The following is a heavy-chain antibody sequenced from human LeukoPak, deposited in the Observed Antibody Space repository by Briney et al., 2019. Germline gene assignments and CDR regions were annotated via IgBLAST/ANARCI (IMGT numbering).Heavy chain of an antibody. CDR3: ARRGVSPSPYYFHY. Sequence: PGGSLRVSCAASGFTFTSYGMSWVRQAPGKGPEWVSSICDNGGCKFYADSVKGRFTISRDNSKNTLYLQMNSLRAEVTAVYYCARRGVSPSPYYFHYWGQGTLVTVSS. CDR2: ICDNGGCK. V-gene: IGHV3-23*01. CDR1: GFTFTSYG. J-gene: IGHJ4*02. D-gene: IGHD2-8*01.